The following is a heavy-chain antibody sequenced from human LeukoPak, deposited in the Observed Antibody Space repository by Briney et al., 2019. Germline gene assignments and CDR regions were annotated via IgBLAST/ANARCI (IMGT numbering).Heavy chain of an antibody. CDR1: GFTFSNAW. V-gene: IGHV3-15*07. CDR2: IKSKTDGGTT. Sequence: GGSLRLSCAASGFTFSNAWMIWVRQAPGKGLEWVGRIKSKTDGGTTDYAAPVKGRFTISRDDSKNTLYLQMNSLKTEDTAVYYCTTDEDYYDSSTNFDYWGQGTLVTVSS. J-gene: IGHJ4*02. CDR3: TTDEDYYDSSTNFDY. D-gene: IGHD3-22*01.